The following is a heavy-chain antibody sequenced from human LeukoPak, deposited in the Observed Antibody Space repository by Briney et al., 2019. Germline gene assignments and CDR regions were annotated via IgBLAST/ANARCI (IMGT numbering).Heavy chain of an antibody. D-gene: IGHD1-26*01. CDR1: SDSISNSAYH. J-gene: IGHJ4*02. CDR3: ARACSGSCPYYFDY. Sequence: SETLSLTCTVSSDSISNSAYHWGWIRQPPGRGLEWIGTIYYNRGTYYNPSLKSRVTISVDTSKNQFSLKLSSVTAADTAVYYCARACSGSCPYYFDYWGQGTLVTVSS. V-gene: IGHV4-39*01. CDR2: IYYNRGT.